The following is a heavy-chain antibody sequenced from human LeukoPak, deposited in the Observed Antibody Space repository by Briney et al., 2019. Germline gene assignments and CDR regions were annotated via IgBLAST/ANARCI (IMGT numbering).Heavy chain of an antibody. J-gene: IGHJ4*02. CDR1: GFTFSSYA. V-gene: IGHV3-23*01. CDR2: ISGSGGST. Sequence: GGSLRLSCAASGFTFSSYAMSWVRQAPGKGLEWVSAISGSGGSTYYADSVKGRFPISRDNSKNTMFLQMNSLRAEDTAVYYCAKVFYDNSGYIDYCGQGTLVTVSS. D-gene: IGHD3-22*01. CDR3: AKVFYDNSGYIDY.